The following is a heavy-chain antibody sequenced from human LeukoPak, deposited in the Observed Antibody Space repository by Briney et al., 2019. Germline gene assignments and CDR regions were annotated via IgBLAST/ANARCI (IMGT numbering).Heavy chain of an antibody. CDR3: ARDGMVRGVIIWDAFDI. Sequence: GGSLRLSCAASGLTFSSYSMNWVRQAPGKGLEWVSYISSSSSTIYYADSVEGRFTISRDNAKNSLYLQMNSLRDEDTAVYYCARDGMVRGVIIWDAFDIWGQGTMVTVSS. D-gene: IGHD3-10*01. J-gene: IGHJ3*02. CDR1: GLTFSSYS. V-gene: IGHV3-48*02. CDR2: ISSSSSTI.